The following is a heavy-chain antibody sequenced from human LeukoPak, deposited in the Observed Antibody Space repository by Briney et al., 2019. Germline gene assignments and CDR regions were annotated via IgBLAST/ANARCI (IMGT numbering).Heavy chain of an antibody. CDR1: GGSFSSSY. Sequence: SETLSLTCIVSGGSFSSSYWSWIRQPPGKGQEWIAYIYSNGNTNSNPSLKSRVTIAVDTSQSQFSLKLSSVTAADTAVYYCARGLVGLTPHAGVFQIWGQGTKVTVSS. D-gene: IGHD1-26*01. J-gene: IGHJ3*02. V-gene: IGHV4-59*01. CDR2: IYSNGNT. CDR3: ARGLVGLTPHAGVFQI.